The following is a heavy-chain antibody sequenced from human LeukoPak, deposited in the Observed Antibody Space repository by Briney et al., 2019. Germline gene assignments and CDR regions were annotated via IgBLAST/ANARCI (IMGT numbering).Heavy chain of an antibody. J-gene: IGHJ3*02. CDR2: IYYSGST. Sequence: SETLSLTCTVSGGSISSGDYYWSWIRQPPGKGLEWIGYIYYSGSTYYNPSLKSRDTISVDTSKNQFSLKLSSVTAADTAVYYCAGEALGIVRDAFDIWGQGTMVTVSS. V-gene: IGHV4-30-4*01. CDR1: GGSISSGDYY. CDR3: AGEALGIVRDAFDI. D-gene: IGHD1-26*01.